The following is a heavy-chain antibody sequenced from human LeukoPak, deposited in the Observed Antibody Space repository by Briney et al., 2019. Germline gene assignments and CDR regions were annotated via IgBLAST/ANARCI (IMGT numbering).Heavy chain of an antibody. CDR3: ARGSGSGSYYNGFDY. V-gene: IGHV4-4*07. CDR1: GGSISSYY. J-gene: IGHJ4*02. CDR2: IYTSGST. Sequence: SETLSLTCTVSGGSISSYYWSWIRQPAGKGLEWIGRIYTSGSTNYNPSLKSRVTMSVDTSKNQFSLKLSSVTAADTAVYCCARGSGSGSYYNGFDYWGQGTLVTVSS. D-gene: IGHD3-10*01.